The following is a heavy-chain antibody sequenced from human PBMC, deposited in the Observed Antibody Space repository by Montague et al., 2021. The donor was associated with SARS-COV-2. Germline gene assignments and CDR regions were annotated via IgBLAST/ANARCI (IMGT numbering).Heavy chain of an antibody. D-gene: IGHD4-17*01. CDR3: ASELADYGDFDY. CDR1: GFTFSSYA. J-gene: IGHJ4*02. CDR2: ISYDGSNK. Sequence: SLRLSCAASGFTFSSYAMHWVRQAPGKGLEWVAVISYDGSNKYYAGSVKGRFTISRDNSKNTLYLQMNSLRAEDTAVYYCASELADYGDFDYWGQGTLVTVSS. V-gene: IGHV3-30-3*01.